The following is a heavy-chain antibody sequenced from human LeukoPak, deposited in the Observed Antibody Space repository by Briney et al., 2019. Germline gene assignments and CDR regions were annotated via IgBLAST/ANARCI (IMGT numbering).Heavy chain of an antibody. Sequence: GGSLRLSCAASGFTFSSYGMHWVRQAPGKGLEWVAVIWYDGSNKYYADSVKGRFTISRDNSKNTLYLQMNSLRAEDTAVYYCARDKDRSGYPTAVFDYWGQGTLVTVSS. CDR1: GFTFSSYG. V-gene: IGHV3-33*01. CDR3: ARDKDRSGYPTAVFDY. J-gene: IGHJ4*02. CDR2: IWYDGSNK. D-gene: IGHD3-22*01.